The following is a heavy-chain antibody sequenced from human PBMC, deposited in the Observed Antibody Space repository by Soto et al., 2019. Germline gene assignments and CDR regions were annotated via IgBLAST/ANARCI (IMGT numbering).Heavy chain of an antibody. Sequence: WGSLRLCCAASGFTFSSYAMSWVRKAPGKGLEWVSGISGSGGSTHYADSVKGRFTISRDKSKNTLYLQMNSLRAEDTAVYYYAPRLDGPFDYWGQGTLVTVSS. D-gene: IGHD6-19*01. CDR2: ISGSGGST. J-gene: IGHJ4*02. CDR3: APRLDGPFDY. V-gene: IGHV3-23*01. CDR1: GFTFSSYA.